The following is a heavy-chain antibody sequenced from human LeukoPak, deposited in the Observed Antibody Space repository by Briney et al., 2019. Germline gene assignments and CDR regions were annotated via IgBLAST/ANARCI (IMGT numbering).Heavy chain of an antibody. Sequence: ASVKVSCKASGYTFTSYGISWVRQAPGQGLEWMGWISAYNGNTNYAQKLQGRVTMTRDTSSSTAYMELSSLTSADTTVYYCATEYKYDSSGANAFDIWGQGTMVTVSS. CDR3: ATEYKYDSSGANAFDI. CDR1: GYTFTSYG. J-gene: IGHJ3*02. D-gene: IGHD3-22*01. CDR2: ISAYNGNT. V-gene: IGHV1-18*01.